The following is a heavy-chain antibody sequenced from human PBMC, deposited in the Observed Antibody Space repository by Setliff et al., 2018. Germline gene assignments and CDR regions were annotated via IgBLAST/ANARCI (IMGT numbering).Heavy chain of an antibody. CDR1: GGSFSGYY. J-gene: IGHJ6*02. V-gene: IGHV4-34*01. D-gene: IGHD6-13*01. CDR2: INHSGST. CDR3: ARSAGYSSSWYNYYYGMDV. Sequence: SETLSLTCAVYGGSFSGYYWSWIRQPPGKGLEWIGEINHSGSTYYNPSLKSRVTISVDTSKNQFSLKLSSVTAADTAVYYCARSAGYSSSWYNYYYGMDVWGQGTTVTVSS.